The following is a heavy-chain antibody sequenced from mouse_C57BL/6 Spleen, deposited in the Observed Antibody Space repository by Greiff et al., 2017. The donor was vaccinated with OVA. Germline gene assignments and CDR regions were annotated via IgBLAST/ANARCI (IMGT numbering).Heavy chain of an antibody. CDR3: ARWDTTVVANFDY. CDR1: GYTFTSYW. Sequence: QVHVKQPGAELVRPGSSVKLSCKASGYTFTSYWMHWVKQRPIQGLEWIGNIDPSDSETHYNQKFKDKATLTVDKSSSTAYMQLSSLTSEDSAVYYCARWDTTVVANFDYWGQGTTLTVSS. D-gene: IGHD1-1*01. CDR2: IDPSDSET. V-gene: IGHV1-52*01. J-gene: IGHJ2*01.